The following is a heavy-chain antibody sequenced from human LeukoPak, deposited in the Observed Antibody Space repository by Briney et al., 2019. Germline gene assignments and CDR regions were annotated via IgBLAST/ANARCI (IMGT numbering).Heavy chain of an antibody. D-gene: IGHD2-15*01. CDR3: ARHASAYCSGGSCYWVDY. V-gene: IGHV4-59*08. Sequence: SETLSLTCAVSGGSISSYYWSWIRQPPGKGLEWIGYIYYSGSTNYNPSLKSRVTISVATSKNQLSLKLSSVPAADTAVYYCARHASAYCSGGSCYWVDYWGQGTLVPVSS. CDR1: GGSISSYY. CDR2: IYYSGST. J-gene: IGHJ4*02.